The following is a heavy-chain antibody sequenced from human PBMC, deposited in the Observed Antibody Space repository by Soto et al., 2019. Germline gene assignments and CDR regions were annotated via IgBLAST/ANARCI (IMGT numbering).Heavy chain of an antibody. V-gene: IGHV1-18*01. Sequence: QVQLVQSGAEVKKPGASVKVSCKASGYHLTSYGISWVRQAPGQGLEWMGWISAYNGDTNYAQKFQGRGTLTTDTSTSTAYMELRSLRSDDTAVYYCATTTGYSYYYYGMGVWGQGTTVTVS. J-gene: IGHJ6*02. CDR2: ISAYNGDT. CDR3: ATTTGYSYYYYGMGV. CDR1: GYHLTSYG. D-gene: IGHD3-9*01.